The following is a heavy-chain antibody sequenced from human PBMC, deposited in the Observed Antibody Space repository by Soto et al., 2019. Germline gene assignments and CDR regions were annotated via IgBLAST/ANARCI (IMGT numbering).Heavy chain of an antibody. V-gene: IGHV1-2*04. J-gene: IGHJ3*02. CDR2: INPNSGGT. D-gene: IGHD7-27*01. CDR3: ARSGTGDRFNDAFDI. Sequence: GPVKVSCKASGYTFTGYYMHWVRQAPGQGLEWMGWINPNSGGTNYAQKFQGWVTMTRDTSISTAYMELSRLRSDDTAVYYCARSGTGDRFNDAFDIWGQGTMVTVSS. CDR1: GYTFTGYY.